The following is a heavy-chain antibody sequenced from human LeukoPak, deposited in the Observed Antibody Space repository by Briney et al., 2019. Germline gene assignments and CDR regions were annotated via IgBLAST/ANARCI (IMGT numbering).Heavy chain of an antibody. Sequence: PSQTLSLTCTVSADSLSSGGHYWAWIRQFPGKGLESIGFIHHSGRSRHNPSLKDRVAISVDTSRKQFALKLSSVTATDTAMYYCARGGNRFGGFYFDYWGQGIQVIVSS. CDR1: ADSLSSGGHY. D-gene: IGHD3-10*01. CDR2: IHHSGRS. J-gene: IGHJ4*02. CDR3: ARGGNRFGGFYFDY. V-gene: IGHV4-31*03.